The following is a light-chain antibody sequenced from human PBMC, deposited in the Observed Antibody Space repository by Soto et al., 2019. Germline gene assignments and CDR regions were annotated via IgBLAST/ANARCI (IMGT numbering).Light chain of an antibody. Sequence: QSVRTQPAYVSGSPGQSITISCTGTISDVGGYNYVSWYQQFTGKAPKVMIFEVSHRPSGVSNRFSGSKSGSAASLTISGLQDEDEADYYCSSYTSSNTHVFGTGTKVTVL. CDR1: ISDVGGYNY. CDR3: SSYTSSNTHV. J-gene: IGLJ1*01. V-gene: IGLV2-14*01. CDR2: EVS.